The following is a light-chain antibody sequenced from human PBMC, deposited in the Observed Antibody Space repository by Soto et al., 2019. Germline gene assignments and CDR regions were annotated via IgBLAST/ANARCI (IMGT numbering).Light chain of an antibody. Sequence: EIVMTQSPATVSLSPGEGSTLCFMASRSVISNLAWYQQKPGQSPRLLIYGASTRAIGIPARFSGSGSGTEFTLTITGLQSEDFAVYYCQQYNKWPITFGQGTRLEIK. CDR3: QQYNKWPIT. CDR2: GAS. CDR1: RSVISN. J-gene: IGKJ5*01. V-gene: IGKV3-15*01.